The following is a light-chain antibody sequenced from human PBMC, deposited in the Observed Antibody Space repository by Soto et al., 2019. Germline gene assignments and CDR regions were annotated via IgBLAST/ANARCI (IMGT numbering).Light chain of an antibody. CDR1: KSVNDY. CDR3: QHRGRWPRT. Sequence: EIVLTQSPPTLSLSPGERPTPSFRASKSVNDYLAWYQQKPGQPPRLLIYGASNRAPGIPVRFSGSGSGTDFTLTISSLEPEDFAVYYCQHRGRWPRTFGQGTKLEI. V-gene: IGKV3-11*01. CDR2: GAS. J-gene: IGKJ2*01.